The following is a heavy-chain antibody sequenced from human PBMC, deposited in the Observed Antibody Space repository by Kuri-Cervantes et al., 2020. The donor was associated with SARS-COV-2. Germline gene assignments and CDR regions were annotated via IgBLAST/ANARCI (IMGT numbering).Heavy chain of an antibody. Sequence: GESLKISCAASGFTFSSYEMNWVRQAPGKGLEWVSSISSSSYIYYADSVKGRFTISRDNAKNSLYLQMNSLRAEDTAVYYCARGGFLEWFLDYWGQGTLVTVSS. D-gene: IGHD3-3*01. CDR3: ARGGFLEWFLDY. CDR1: GFTFSSYE. V-gene: IGHV3-21*01. CDR2: ISSSSYI. J-gene: IGHJ4*02.